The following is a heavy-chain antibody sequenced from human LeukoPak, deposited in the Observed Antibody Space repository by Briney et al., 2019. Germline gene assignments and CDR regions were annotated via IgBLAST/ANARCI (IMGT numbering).Heavy chain of an antibody. CDR1: GYTFTSYD. CDR3: ARRGSPSHVFNI. Sequence: ASVKVSCKASGYTFTSYDINWVRQATGQGLERMGWMNPNSGNTGYAQKFQGRVTITRNTSISTAYMELSSLRSEDTAVYYCARRGSPSHVFNIWGQGTMVTVSS. CDR2: MNPNSGNT. D-gene: IGHD1-26*01. J-gene: IGHJ3*02. V-gene: IGHV1-8*03.